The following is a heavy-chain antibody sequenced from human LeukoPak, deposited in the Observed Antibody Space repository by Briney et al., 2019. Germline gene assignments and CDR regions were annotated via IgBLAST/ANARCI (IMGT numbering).Heavy chain of an antibody. CDR2: IHPSTGNP. J-gene: IGHJ4*02. Sequence: ASVKVSCKASGYTFTTYAMNWVRQAPGQGLEWMGWIHPSTGNPTYAQGFTGRFVFSLDTSVSTTYLQISSLKAEDSAVYYCARAYQRLGELSLPDYWGQGTLVTVSS. D-gene: IGHD3-16*02. V-gene: IGHV7-4-1*02. CDR1: GYTFTTYA. CDR3: ARAYQRLGELSLPDY.